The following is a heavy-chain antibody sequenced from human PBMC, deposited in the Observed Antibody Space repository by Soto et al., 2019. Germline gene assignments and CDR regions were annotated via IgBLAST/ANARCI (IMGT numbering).Heavy chain of an antibody. CDR3: ARVSDLSDFLEGPFDP. D-gene: IGHD2-21*02. CDR2: FSPISGTT. CDR1: GGTFRSHA. J-gene: IGHJ5*02. Sequence: QVQLVQSGAEMKKPGSSVRVSCKASGGTFRSHAISWVRQAPGQGLDWMGGFSPISGTTKTAQTFQGRVTFTADESTSTAYMHLSSLRSDDTAVYFCARVSDLSDFLEGPFDPWGQGTLVTVSS. V-gene: IGHV1-69*01.